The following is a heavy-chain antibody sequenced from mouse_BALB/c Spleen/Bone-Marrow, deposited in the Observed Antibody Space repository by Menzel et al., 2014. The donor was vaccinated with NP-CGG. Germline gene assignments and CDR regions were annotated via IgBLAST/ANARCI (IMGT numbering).Heavy chain of an antibody. Sequence: EVKLMESGGGLVQPKGSLKLSCAASGFTFNTYAMNWVRQAPGKGLEWVARIRSKSNNYATYHADSVKDRFTISRDDSQGMLYLQMNNLKTEDTAMYYCVRHGYGNYGAMDYWGQGTSVTVSS. D-gene: IGHD2-10*02. CDR2: IRSKSNNYAT. CDR3: VRHGYGNYGAMDY. J-gene: IGHJ4*01. V-gene: IGHV10-1*02. CDR1: GFTFNTYA.